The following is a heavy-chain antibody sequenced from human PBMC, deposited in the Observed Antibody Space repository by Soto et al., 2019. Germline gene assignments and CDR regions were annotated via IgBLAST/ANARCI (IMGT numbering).Heavy chain of an antibody. D-gene: IGHD3-22*01. CDR3: ASTYYYDSSGFAHFDY. J-gene: IGHJ4*02. Sequence: SVKVSCKASGYTFSVYAIGWVRQAPGQGLEWMGGIIPIFGTANYAQKFQGRVTITADESTSTAYMELSSLRSEDTAVYYCASTYYYDSSGFAHFDYWGQGTLVTVSS. CDR2: IIPIFGTA. V-gene: IGHV1-69*13. CDR1: GYTFSVYA.